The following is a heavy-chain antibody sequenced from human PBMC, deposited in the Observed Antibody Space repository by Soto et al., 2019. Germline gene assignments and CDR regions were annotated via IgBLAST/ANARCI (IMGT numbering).Heavy chain of an antibody. Sequence: GGSLRLSCAASGFTFSSYAMHWVRQAPGKGLEWVAVISYDGSNKYYADSVKGRFTISRDNSKNTLYLQMNSLRAEDTAVYYCARAAYDFWSGYLYYYYYYGMDVWGQGTTVTVSS. CDR2: ISYDGSNK. V-gene: IGHV3-30-3*01. CDR3: ARAAYDFWSGYLYYYYYYGMDV. CDR1: GFTFSSYA. D-gene: IGHD3-3*01. J-gene: IGHJ6*02.